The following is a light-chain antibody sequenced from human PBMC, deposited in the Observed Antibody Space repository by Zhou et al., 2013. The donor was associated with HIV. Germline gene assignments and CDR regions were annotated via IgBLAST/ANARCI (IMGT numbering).Light chain of an antibody. CDR1: RNIGDY. V-gene: IGKV1-39*01. J-gene: IGKJ1*01. Sequence: DIQMTQSPSSLSASVGDRVSITCRASRNIGDYLNWYQHKPGRAPRLLIYGASSLQGGVPPRFSGGGFGTTFTLTITGLQRDDFATYYCQESYDAPQWNFGQGTKVEVK. CDR2: GAS. CDR3: QESYDAPQWN.